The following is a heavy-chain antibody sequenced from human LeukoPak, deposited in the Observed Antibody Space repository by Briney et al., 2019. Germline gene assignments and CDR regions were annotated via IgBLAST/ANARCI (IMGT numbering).Heavy chain of an antibody. CDR3: ARDNVDTAMVDY. CDR2: IYYSGST. V-gene: IGHV4-59*12. Sequence: SETLSLTCTVSGGSISSYYWSWIRQPPGKGLEWIGYIYYSGSTNYNPSLKSRVTISVDTSKNQFSLKLSSVTAADTAVYYCARDNVDTAMVDYWGQGTLVTVSS. J-gene: IGHJ4*02. CDR1: GGSISSYY. D-gene: IGHD5-18*01.